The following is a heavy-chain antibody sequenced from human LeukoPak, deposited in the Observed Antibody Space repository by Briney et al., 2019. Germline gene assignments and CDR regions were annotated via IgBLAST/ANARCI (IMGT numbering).Heavy chain of an antibody. Sequence: GGSLRLSCAASGFTFSSYGMHWVRQAPGKGLEWVAFIRYDGSNKYYADSVKGRFTISRDNFKNTLYLQMNSLRAEDTAVYYCAKDSKLLRFLEWLLSFDYWGQGTLVTVSS. CDR1: GFTFSSYG. J-gene: IGHJ4*02. D-gene: IGHD3-3*01. CDR3: AKDSKLLRFLEWLLSFDY. V-gene: IGHV3-30*02. CDR2: IRYDGSNK.